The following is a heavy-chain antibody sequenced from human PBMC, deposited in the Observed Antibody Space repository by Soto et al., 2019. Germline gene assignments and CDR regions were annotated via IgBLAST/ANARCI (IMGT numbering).Heavy chain of an antibody. Sequence: GASVKVSCKASGGTFSSYTISWVRQAPGQGLEWMGRIIPIPGMANYAQKFQGRVTITADKSTSTAYMELSSLRSEDTAVYYCARDCIGVVPAVNWCYYYMDVWGKGTTVTVSS. V-gene: IGHV1-69*04. CDR2: IIPIPGMA. CDR1: GGTFSSYT. CDR3: ARDCIGVVPAVNWCYYYMDV. D-gene: IGHD2-2*01. J-gene: IGHJ6*03.